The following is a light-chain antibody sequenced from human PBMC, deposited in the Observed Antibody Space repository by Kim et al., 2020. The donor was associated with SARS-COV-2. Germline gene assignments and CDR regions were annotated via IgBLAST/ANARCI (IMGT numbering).Light chain of an antibody. CDR3: QQSYSIPIT. CDR1: QNIATL. Sequence: PSAGDRITLTCRASQNIATLLYWYQHRPGGAPKLLIYSASTLRSGVPSRFSGSGSGTYFSLTISNLQPEDFASYFCQQSYSIPITFGPGTRLEIK. V-gene: IGKV1-39*01. J-gene: IGKJ5*01. CDR2: SAS.